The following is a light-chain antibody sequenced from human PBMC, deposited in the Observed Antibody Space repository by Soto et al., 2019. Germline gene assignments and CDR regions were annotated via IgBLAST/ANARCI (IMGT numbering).Light chain of an antibody. CDR2: WAS. J-gene: IGKJ5*01. Sequence: DIVMTQSPDSLAVSLGERATINCKSSQTVLYSSNNKNYLAWYQQKPGQPPKLLIYWASTRESGVPDRFSGSGSGTDFTLTISSLQAEDVAVYYCQQYYSTITFGQGTPLEIK. CDR3: QQYYSTIT. CDR1: QTVLYSSNNKNY. V-gene: IGKV4-1*01.